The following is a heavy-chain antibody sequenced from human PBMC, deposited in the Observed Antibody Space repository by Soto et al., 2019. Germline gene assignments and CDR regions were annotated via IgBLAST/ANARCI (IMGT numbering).Heavy chain of an antibody. V-gene: IGHV4-39*01. CDR2: IYYSGST. Sequence: PSETLSLTCTVSGGSISSSSYYWGWIRQPPGKGLEWIGSIYYSGSTYYNPSLKSRVTISVDTSKNQFSLKLSSVTAADTAVYYCARQRGGTIFGVVTTPWYFDYWGQGTLVTVSS. J-gene: IGHJ4*02. D-gene: IGHD3-3*01. CDR1: GGSISSSSYY. CDR3: ARQRGGTIFGVVTTPWYFDY.